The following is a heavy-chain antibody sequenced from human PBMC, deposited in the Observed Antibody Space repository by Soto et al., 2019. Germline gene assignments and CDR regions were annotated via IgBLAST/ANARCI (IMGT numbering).Heavy chain of an antibody. D-gene: IGHD4-17*01. CDR2: ISWNSGSI. J-gene: IGHJ2*01. V-gene: IGHV3-9*01. Sequence: EVQLVESGGGLVQPGRSLRLSCAASGFTFDDYAMHWVRQAPGKGLEWVSGISWNSGSIGYADSVKGRFTISRDNAKNSLYLQMNSLRAEDTALYYCAKGSGMVYGDPGYWYFDLWGRGTLVTVSS. CDR3: AKGSGMVYGDPGYWYFDL. CDR1: GFTFDDYA.